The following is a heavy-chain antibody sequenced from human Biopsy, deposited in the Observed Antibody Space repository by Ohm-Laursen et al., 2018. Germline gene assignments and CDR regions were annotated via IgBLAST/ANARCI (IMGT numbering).Heavy chain of an antibody. CDR3: ARGGGYNWNNDWFDP. D-gene: IGHD1/OR15-1a*01. Sequence: SVKVSCKSSGGTFSSSVITWVRQAPGQGLEWMGGIIGIFRTAHYAQKFQGRVTITADEFMSTAYMELSSLRSEDTAVYYCARGGGYNWNNDWFDPWGQGTLVTVSS. J-gene: IGHJ5*02. V-gene: IGHV1-69*13. CDR2: IIGIFRTA. CDR1: GGTFSSSV.